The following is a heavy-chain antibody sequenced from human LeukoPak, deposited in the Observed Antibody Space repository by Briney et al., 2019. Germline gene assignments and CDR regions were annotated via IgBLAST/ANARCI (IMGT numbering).Heavy chain of an antibody. J-gene: IGHJ4*02. CDR2: INPNSGGT. CDR3: ARDRGGMYYYDSSGYQVFDY. Sequence: ASVKVSCKASGYTFTGYYMHWVRQAPGQGLEWMGWINPNSGGTNYAQKFQGRVTMTRDTSISTAYMELSRLRSDDTAVYYCARDRGGMYYYDSSGYQVFDYWGQGTLVTVSS. V-gene: IGHV1-2*02. CDR1: GYTFTGYY. D-gene: IGHD3-22*01.